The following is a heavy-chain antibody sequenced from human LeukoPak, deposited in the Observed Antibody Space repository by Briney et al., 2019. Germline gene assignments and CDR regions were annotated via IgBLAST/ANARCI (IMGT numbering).Heavy chain of an antibody. CDR3: ARGGFWSGSYYYYYMDV. CDR1: GYTFTSYG. CDR2: ISAYNGNT. D-gene: IGHD3-3*01. V-gene: IGHV1-18*01. J-gene: IGHJ6*03. Sequence: ASVKVSCKASGYTFTSYGISWVRQAPGQGLEWMGWISAYNGNTNYAQKLQGRVTMTTDTSTSTAYTELRSLRSDDTAVYYCARGGFWSGSYYYYYMDVWGKGTTVTVSS.